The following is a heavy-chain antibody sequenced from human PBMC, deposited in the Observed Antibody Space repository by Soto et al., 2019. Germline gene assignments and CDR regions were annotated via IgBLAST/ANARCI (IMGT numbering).Heavy chain of an antibody. CDR3: ARGPFRPSAMDV. J-gene: IGHJ6*02. CDR1: GDNFKKNV. Sequence: APVKVSCKTSGDNFKKNVFKWVRQAPGQGLEWMGGTIPALGKTHYIEKFKGRVTITVDDATRTVYMEVRDLTSEDTAIYYCARGPFRPSAMDVWGQGTTVTVSS. V-gene: IGHV1-69*10. CDR2: TIPALGKT. D-gene: IGHD6-6*01.